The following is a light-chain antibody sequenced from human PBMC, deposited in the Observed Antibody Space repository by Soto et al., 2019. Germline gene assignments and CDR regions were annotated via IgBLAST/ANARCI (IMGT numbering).Light chain of an antibody. Sequence: EIVLTQSPGTLSLSPGERATLSCRASQSVSNYLAWYQQKPGQAPRLLIYVASSRATGIPDRFCGSGSGTDFTLTISRLEPEDFVVYYCQQYGGSPQTFGQGTKVEIK. CDR2: VAS. V-gene: IGKV3-20*01. J-gene: IGKJ1*01. CDR1: QSVSNY. CDR3: QQYGGSPQT.